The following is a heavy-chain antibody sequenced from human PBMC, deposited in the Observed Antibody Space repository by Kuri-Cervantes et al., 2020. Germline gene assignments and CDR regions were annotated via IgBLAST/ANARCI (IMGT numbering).Heavy chain of an antibody. CDR1: GGSISGNY. J-gene: IGHJ4*02. Sequence: SETLSLTCTISGGSISGNYWSWIRQPPGKGLEWIGYIYYSGSTNYNPSLKSRVTISVDTSKNQFSLKLSSVTAADTAVYYCAGSSGYYFDYWGQGTLVTVSS. CDR2: IYYSGST. CDR3: AGSSGYYFDY. D-gene: IGHD3-22*01. V-gene: IGHV4-59*01.